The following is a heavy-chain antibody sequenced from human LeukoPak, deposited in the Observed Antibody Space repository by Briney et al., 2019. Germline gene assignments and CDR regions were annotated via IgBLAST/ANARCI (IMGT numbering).Heavy chain of an antibody. Sequence: PGGSLRLSCAASGFTFSAYYMTWVRQAPGKGLEWVANIKEDGGETDYVDSVKGRFTISRDNAKSSVYLQMNSLRAEDTAVYYCAAEYLTNNWGQGTLVTVSS. CDR1: GFTFSAYY. V-gene: IGHV3-7*01. CDR3: AAEYLTNN. J-gene: IGHJ4*02. CDR2: IKEDGGET. D-gene: IGHD1-1*01.